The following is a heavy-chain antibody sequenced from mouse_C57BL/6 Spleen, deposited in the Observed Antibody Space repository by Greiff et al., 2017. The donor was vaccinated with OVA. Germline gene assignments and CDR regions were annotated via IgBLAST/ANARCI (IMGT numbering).Heavy chain of an antibody. CDR1: GFNIKDYY. D-gene: IGHD4-1*01. CDR2: IDPEDGET. J-gene: IGHJ2*01. Sequence: VQLKQSGAELVKPGASVKLSCTASGFNIKDYYMHWVKQRTEQGLEWIGRIDPEDGETKYAPQFPGKATITADTSSNTAYLQLSSLTSEDTAVYYRARSWDVGFDYWGQGTTLTVSS. V-gene: IGHV14-2*01. CDR3: ARSWDVGFDY.